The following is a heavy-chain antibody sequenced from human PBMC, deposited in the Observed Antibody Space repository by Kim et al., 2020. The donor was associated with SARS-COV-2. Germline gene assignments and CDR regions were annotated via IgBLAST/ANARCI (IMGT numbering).Heavy chain of an antibody. J-gene: IGHJ3*02. CDR3: ARDLSTGTALWAFDI. D-gene: IGHD1-1*01. V-gene: IGHV4-34*01. Sequence: SQTLSLTCAVYGGSFSGYYWSWIRQPPGKGLEWIGEINHSGSTNYNPSLKSRVTISVDTSKNQFSLKLSSVTAADTAVYYCARDLSTGTALWAFDIWGQGTMVTVSS. CDR1: GGSFSGYY. CDR2: INHSGST.